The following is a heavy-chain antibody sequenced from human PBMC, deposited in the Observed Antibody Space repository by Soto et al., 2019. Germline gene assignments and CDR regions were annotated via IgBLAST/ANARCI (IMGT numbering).Heavy chain of an antibody. CDR2: ISAYKGNT. D-gene: IGHD1-26*01. Sequence: QVQLVQSGAEVKKPGASVKVSCKASGYTFTSYGISWVRQAPGQGLEWMGWISAYKGNTTNAQKLQGRVTMTTDTSTSRAYMERRSLRSDATAVYYCARASGSSYWFDPWGQGTLVTVSS. CDR1: GYTFTSYG. J-gene: IGHJ5*02. CDR3: ARASGSSYWFDP. V-gene: IGHV1-18*01.